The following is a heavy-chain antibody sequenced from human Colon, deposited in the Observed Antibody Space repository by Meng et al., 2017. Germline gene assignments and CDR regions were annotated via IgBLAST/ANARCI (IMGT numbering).Heavy chain of an antibody. J-gene: IGHJ4*02. D-gene: IGHD5-12*01. CDR3: TRDSPLVASIYYLEY. CDR1: GYTFTNNG. Sequence: QVQLVRSGAEVKKPGASVKVSCKASGYTFTNNGISWVRQVPGQGPEWMGWISAYNGDTKYEEKFQGRVTMTTDTSSSTAYMELRSLRSDDTAVYYCTRDSPLVASIYYLEYWGQGTLVTVSS. CDR2: ISAYNGDT. V-gene: IGHV1-18*01.